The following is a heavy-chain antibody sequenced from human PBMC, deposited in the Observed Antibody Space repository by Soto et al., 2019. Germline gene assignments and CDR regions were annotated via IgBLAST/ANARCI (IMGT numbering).Heavy chain of an antibody. CDR1: GFTFSSYA. CDR3: SLSDRYYGMDV. J-gene: IGHJ6*02. V-gene: IGHV3-23*01. Sequence: EVQLLESGGGLVQPGGSLRLSCAASGFTFSSYAMSWVRQAPGKGLEWVSSISTSGGSTYYAYSVKGRFTISRDNSNNTLYLQMNSLRAEDTAVYYCSLSDRYYGMDVGGLGTTVTVSS. CDR2: ISTSGGST.